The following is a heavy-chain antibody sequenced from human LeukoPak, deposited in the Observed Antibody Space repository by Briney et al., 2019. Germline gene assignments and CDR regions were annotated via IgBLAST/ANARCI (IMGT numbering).Heavy chain of an antibody. J-gene: IGHJ3*02. V-gene: IGHV3-23*01. CDR3: AKDSRSGYSYGSDAFDI. Sequence: GGSLRLSCTTSKFNFNSYGMSWVRQAPGKGLEWVSSISGSGGSTQYAASVQGRFSISRDNSKNTLYLQMNSLRAEDTAVYYCAKDSRSGYSYGSDAFDIWGQGTMVTVSS. CDR2: ISGSGGST. CDR1: KFNFNSYG. D-gene: IGHD5-18*01.